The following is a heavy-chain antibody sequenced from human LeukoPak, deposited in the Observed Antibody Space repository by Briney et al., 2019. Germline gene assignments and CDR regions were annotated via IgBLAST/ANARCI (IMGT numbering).Heavy chain of an antibody. Sequence: ASVKVSCKASGGTFSSYAISWVRQAPGQGLEWMGRIIPILGIANYAQKFQGRVTITADKSTSTAYMELSSLRSEDTAVYYCATYSYGSYYYYGMDVWGQGTTVTVSS. J-gene: IGHJ6*02. V-gene: IGHV1-69*04. CDR3: ATYSYGSYYYYGMDV. D-gene: IGHD5-18*01. CDR2: IIPILGIA. CDR1: GGTFSSYA.